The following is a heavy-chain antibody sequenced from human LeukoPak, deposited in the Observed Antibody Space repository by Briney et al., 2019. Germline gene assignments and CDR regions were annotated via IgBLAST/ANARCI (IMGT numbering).Heavy chain of an antibody. D-gene: IGHD3-16*02. J-gene: IGHJ4*02. CDR2: ISYDGSNK. CDR1: GFTFSSYA. Sequence: GGSLRLSCAASGFTFSSYAMHWVRQAPGKGLEWVAVISYDGSNKYYADSVKGRFTISRDNSKNTLCLQMNSLRAEDTAVYYCAREGAYDYVWGSYRLFDYWGQGTLVTVSS. CDR3: AREGAYDYVWGSYRLFDY. V-gene: IGHV3-30-3*01.